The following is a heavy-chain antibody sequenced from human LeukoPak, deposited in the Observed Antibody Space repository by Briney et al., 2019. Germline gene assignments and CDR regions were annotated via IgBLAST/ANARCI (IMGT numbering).Heavy chain of an antibody. Sequence: SVKVSCKTSGGTFTSYAITWLRQAPGQGLEWLGKIIPISGTTNYAQKLQGRVTFTADESTSTAYMELSSLRSEDTALYYCARKLRLGGNWFDPWGQGTLVTVSS. J-gene: IGHJ5*02. CDR2: IIPISGTT. D-gene: IGHD1-26*01. CDR3: ARKLRLGGNWFDP. CDR1: GGTFTSYA. V-gene: IGHV1-69*13.